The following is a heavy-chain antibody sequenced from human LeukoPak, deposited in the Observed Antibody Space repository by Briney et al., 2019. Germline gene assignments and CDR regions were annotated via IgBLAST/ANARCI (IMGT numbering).Heavy chain of an antibody. J-gene: IGHJ5*02. CDR1: GYTFSSSG. CDR3: ARTTVVSMASWFDP. D-gene: IGHD4-23*01. CDR2: ISAYNGNT. Sequence: ASVKVSFKASGYTFSSSGISWVRQAPGQGLEWMGWISAYNGNTNYAQKFQGRVTMTTDTSTSTAHMEVRSLKSDDTAVYYCARTTVVSMASWFDPWGQGTLVTVSS. V-gene: IGHV1-18*01.